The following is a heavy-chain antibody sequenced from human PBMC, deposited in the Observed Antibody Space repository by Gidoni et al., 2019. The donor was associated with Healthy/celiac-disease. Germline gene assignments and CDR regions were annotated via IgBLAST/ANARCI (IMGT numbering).Heavy chain of an antibody. CDR3: ARDPAGVYDSSAPGWFDP. D-gene: IGHD3-22*01. J-gene: IGHJ5*02. CDR1: GGSISSGGYY. V-gene: IGHV4-31*03. CDR2: IYYSGST. Sequence: QVQLQESGPGLVKPSQTLSLTCTFSGGSISSGGYYWSWIRQHPGKGLEWIGYIYYSGSTYYNPSLKSRVTISVDTSKNQFSLKLSSVTAADTAVYYCARDPAGVYDSSAPGWFDPWGQGTLVTVSS.